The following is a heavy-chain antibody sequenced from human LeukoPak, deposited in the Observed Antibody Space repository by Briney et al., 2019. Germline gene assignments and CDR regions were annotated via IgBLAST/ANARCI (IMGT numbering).Heavy chain of an antibody. D-gene: IGHD1-26*01. J-gene: IGHJ2*01. CDR2: ISAYNGNT. Sequence: ASVKVSCTASGYTFTSYGISWVRQAPGQGLEWMGWISAYNGNTNYAQKLQGRVTMTTDTSTSTAYMELRSLRSDDTAVYYCARSFLGDWYFDLWGRGTLVTVSS. V-gene: IGHV1-18*01. CDR1: GYTFTSYG. CDR3: ARSFLGDWYFDL.